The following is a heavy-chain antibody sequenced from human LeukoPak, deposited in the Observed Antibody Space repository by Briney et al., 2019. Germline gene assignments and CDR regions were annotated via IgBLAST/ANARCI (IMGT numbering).Heavy chain of an antibody. CDR3: SRAYSSSWYDPYYFDF. V-gene: IGHV3-49*03. CDR1: GFTFGDYA. CDR2: IRSKTFGGTT. Sequence: GGSLRLSCTASGFTFGDYAMSWFRQAPGKGLEWVGFIRSKTFGGTTGYAAYVKDRFTISRDDSKNIAYLQMNSLKTEDTAVYYCSRAYSSSWYDPYYFDFWGQGSLVTVSS. D-gene: IGHD6-13*01. J-gene: IGHJ4*02.